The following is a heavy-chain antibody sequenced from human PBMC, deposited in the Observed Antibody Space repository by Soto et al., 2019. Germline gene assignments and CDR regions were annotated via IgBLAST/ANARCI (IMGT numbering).Heavy chain of an antibody. CDR1: GDSISSSNW. Sequence: GTLSLTCTVSGDSISSSNWWSWVRQPPGKGLEWIGQIFHSGRTNYNPSLKSRVTISVDKSKNQFSLNLSSVTAADTAVYYCARDGRSNLAYWGQGTLVTVSS. D-gene: IGHD2-2*01. J-gene: IGHJ4*02. CDR3: ARDGRSNLAY. V-gene: IGHV4-4*02. CDR2: IFHSGRT.